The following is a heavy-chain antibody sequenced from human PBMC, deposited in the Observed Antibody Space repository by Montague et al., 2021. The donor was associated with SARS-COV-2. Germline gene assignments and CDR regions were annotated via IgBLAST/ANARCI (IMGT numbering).Heavy chain of an antibody. D-gene: IGHD3-16*01. J-gene: IGHJ2*01. CDR2: FDHSGNT. Sequence: SETLSLTCSVSGGSISGRYWSWIRQPPGKGLEWIGNFDHSGNTKYNPSLKSRATISVDTSKNQFALGLSSVTATDTAVYYCAREFRIELWQTNWYFGLWGRGTLVIVSS. CDR3: AREFRIELWQTNWYFGL. V-gene: IGHV4-59*11. CDR1: GGSISGRY.